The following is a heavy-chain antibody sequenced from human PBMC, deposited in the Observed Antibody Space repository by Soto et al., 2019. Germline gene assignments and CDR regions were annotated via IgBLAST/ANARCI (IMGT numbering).Heavy chain of an antibody. D-gene: IGHD3-3*01. V-gene: IGHV6-1*01. CDR2: TYYRSKWYN. CDR1: GDSVSSNSAA. Sequence: SQTLSLTCAISGDSVSSNSAAWNWIRQSPSRGLEWLGRTYYRSKWYNDYAVSVKSRITINPDTSKNQFSLQLNSVTPEDTAVYYCARVEIDFWTGYYTSYFDYWGHGTLVTVSS. CDR3: ARVEIDFWTGYYTSYFDY. J-gene: IGHJ4*01.